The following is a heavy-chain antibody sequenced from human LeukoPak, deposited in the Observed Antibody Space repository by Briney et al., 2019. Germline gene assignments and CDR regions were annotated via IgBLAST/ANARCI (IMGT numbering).Heavy chain of an antibody. D-gene: IGHD5-18*01. J-gene: IGHJ6*03. CDR3: ARGLTQLWLSYYYYYMDV. CDR2: INHSGST. Sequence: PSETLSLTCAVYGGSFSGYYWSWIRQPPGKGLEWIGEINHSGSTNYNPSLKSRVTISVDTSKNQFSLKLSSVTAADTAVYYCARGLTQLWLSYYYYYMDVWGKGTTVTVSS. V-gene: IGHV4-34*01. CDR1: GGSFSGYY.